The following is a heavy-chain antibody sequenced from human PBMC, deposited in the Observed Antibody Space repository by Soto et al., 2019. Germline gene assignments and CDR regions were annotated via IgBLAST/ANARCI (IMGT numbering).Heavy chain of an antibody. CDR3: AKVLRADYYDSSGYPWFDP. V-gene: IGHV3-23*01. J-gene: IGHJ5*02. Sequence: GALRLSCAASGFTFSSYAMSWVRQAPGKGLEWVSAISGSGGSTYYADSVKGRFTISRDNSKNTLYLQMNSLRAEDTAVYYCAKVLRADYYDSSGYPWFDPWGQGTLVTVSS. CDR1: GFTFSSYA. D-gene: IGHD3-22*01. CDR2: ISGSGGST.